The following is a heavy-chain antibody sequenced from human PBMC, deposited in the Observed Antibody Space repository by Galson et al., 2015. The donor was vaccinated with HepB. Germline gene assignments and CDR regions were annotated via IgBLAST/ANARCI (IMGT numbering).Heavy chain of an antibody. CDR2: INHSGST. CDR1: GGSFSGYY. V-gene: IGHV4-34*01. CDR3: ARGLGAYYGWNWFDP. D-gene: IGHD3-16*01. J-gene: IGHJ5*02. Sequence: LSLTCAVYGGSFSGYYWSWIRQPPGKGLEWIGEINHSGSTNYNPSLKSRVTISVDTSKNQFSLKLSSVTAADTAVYYCARGLGAYYGWNWFDPWGQGTLVTVSS.